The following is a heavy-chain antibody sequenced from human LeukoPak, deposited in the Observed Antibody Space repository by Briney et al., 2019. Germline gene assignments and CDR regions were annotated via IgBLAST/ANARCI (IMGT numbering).Heavy chain of an antibody. Sequence: SETLSLTCAVYGGSFSGYYWSWIRQPPGKGLEWIGEINHSGSTNYIPSLKSRVTISVDTSKNQFSLKLSSVTAADTAVYYCARGAYYYDSSGYYYVLGSGWFDPWGQGTLVTVSS. D-gene: IGHD3-22*01. CDR1: GGSFSGYY. CDR3: ARGAYYYDSSGYYYVLGSGWFDP. V-gene: IGHV4-34*01. CDR2: INHSGST. J-gene: IGHJ5*02.